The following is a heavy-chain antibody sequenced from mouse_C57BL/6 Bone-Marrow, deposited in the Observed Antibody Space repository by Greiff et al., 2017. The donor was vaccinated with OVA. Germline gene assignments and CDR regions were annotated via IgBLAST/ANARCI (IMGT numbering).Heavy chain of an antibody. Sequence: EVQLQQSGPELVKPGASVKISCKASGYTFTDYYMNWVKQSHGKSLEWIGDINPNNGGTSYNQKFKGKATLTVDKSSSTAYMELRSLTSEDSAVYYCAVCYDYDGLAYWGQGTLVTVSA. CDR3: AVCYDYDGLAY. J-gene: IGHJ3*01. CDR2: INPNNGGT. V-gene: IGHV1-26*01. D-gene: IGHD2-4*01. CDR1: GYTFTDYY.